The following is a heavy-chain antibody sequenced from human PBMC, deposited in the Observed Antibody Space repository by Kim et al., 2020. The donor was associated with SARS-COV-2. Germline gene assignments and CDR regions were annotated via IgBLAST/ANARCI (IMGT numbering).Heavy chain of an antibody. V-gene: IGHV4-39*01. J-gene: IGHJ4*02. Sequence: SETLSLTCTVSGGSISSSSYYWGWIRQPPGKGLEWIGSIYYSGSTYYNPSLKSRVTISVDTSKNQFSLKLSSVTAADTAVYYCARHVGAEAGTERIDYWGQGTLVTVSS. D-gene: IGHD6-13*01. CDR2: IYYSGST. CDR3: ARHVGAEAGTERIDY. CDR1: GGSISSSSYY.